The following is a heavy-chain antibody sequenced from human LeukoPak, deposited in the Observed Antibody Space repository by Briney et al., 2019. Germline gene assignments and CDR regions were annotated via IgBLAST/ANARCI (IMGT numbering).Heavy chain of an antibody. Sequence: ASVKVSCKASGYTFTSYDINWVRQATGQGLEWRGWMNPNSGNTGYAQKFQGRVTMTRNTSISTAYMELSSLRSEDTAVYYCARGYYVSSGYTDFQHWGQGTLVTVSS. CDR2: MNPNSGNT. J-gene: IGHJ1*01. CDR1: GYTFTSYD. D-gene: IGHD3-22*01. V-gene: IGHV1-8*01. CDR3: ARGYYVSSGYTDFQH.